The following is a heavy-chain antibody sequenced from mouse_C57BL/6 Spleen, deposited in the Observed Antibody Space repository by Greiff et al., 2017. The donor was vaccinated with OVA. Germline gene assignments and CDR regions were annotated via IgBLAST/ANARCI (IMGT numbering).Heavy chain of an antibody. CDR1: GYTFTDYN. V-gene: IGHV1-18*01. CDR3: ARRDVGWFAY. CDR2: INPNNGGT. D-gene: IGHD3-3*01. Sequence: EVQLQQSGPELVKPGASVKIPCKASGYTFTDYNMDWVKQSHGTSLEWIGDINPNNGGTIYNQKFKGKATLTVDKSSSTAYMELRSLTSEDTAVYYCARRDVGWFAYWGQGTLVTVSA. J-gene: IGHJ3*01.